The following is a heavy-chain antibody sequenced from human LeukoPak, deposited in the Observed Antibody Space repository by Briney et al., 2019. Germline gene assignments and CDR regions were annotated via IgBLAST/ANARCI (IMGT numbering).Heavy chain of an antibody. CDR2: INPSGGST. D-gene: IGHD1-1*01. J-gene: IGHJ4*02. Sequence: ASVKVSCKASGYTFTSYYMHWVRQAPGQGLEWMGIINPSGGSTTYDQKFQGRVTMTRDTSTSTVYMELSSLRSEDTAVYYCARVSTGTTSDYWGQGTLVTVSS. CDR1: GYTFTSYY. CDR3: ARVSTGTTSDY. V-gene: IGHV1-46*01.